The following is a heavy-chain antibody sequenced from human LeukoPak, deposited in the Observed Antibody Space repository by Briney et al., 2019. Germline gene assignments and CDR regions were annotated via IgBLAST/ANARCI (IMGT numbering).Heavy chain of an antibody. D-gene: IGHD3-3*01. V-gene: IGHV4-4*07. CDR3: AKDPLTASGFLSGGFDL. CDR1: GGSISSYY. CDR2: IYTSGGT. J-gene: IGHJ2*01. Sequence: SETLSLTCTVSGGSISSYYWTWIRQPARKGLEWIGRIYTSGGTNSNPSLKSRVTISVDRSQNQFSLKLSSVTAADTAVYYGAKDPLTASGFLSGGFDLWGRGNLVTVSS.